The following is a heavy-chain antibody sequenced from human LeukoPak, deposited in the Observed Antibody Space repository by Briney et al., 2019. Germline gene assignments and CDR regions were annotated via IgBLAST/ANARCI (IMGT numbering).Heavy chain of an antibody. V-gene: IGHV3-20*04. CDR1: GFTFSSYA. CDR3: ARETDSSGYRVDY. J-gene: IGHJ4*02. CDR2: ISWNSGSI. D-gene: IGHD3-22*01. Sequence: GGSLRLSCAASGFTFSSYAMSWVRQAPGKGLEWVSGISWNSGSIGYADSVKGRFTISRDNAKNSLYLQMNSLRAEDTAVYYCARETDSSGYRVDYWGQGTLVTVSS.